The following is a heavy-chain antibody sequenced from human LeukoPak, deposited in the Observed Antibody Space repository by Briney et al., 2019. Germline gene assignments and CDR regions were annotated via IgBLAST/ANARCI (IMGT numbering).Heavy chain of an antibody. CDR3: AREVVGATDAFDI. CDR2: IKTDGSST. Sequence: GGSLRLSCAASGFTFSSHWMHWVRQAPGKGLVWVSRIKTDGSSTSYADSVKGRFSISRDNAKNTLYLQMNSLRTEDTAMYFCAREVVGATDAFDIWGQGTMVTGSS. D-gene: IGHD1-26*01. CDR1: GFTFSSHW. V-gene: IGHV3-74*01. J-gene: IGHJ3*02.